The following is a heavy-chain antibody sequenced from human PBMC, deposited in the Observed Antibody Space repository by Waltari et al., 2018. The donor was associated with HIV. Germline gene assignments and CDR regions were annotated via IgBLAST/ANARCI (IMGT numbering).Heavy chain of an antibody. J-gene: IGHJ6*02. CDR2: ISGTNSTI. CDR1: GFTFSSHS. D-gene: IGHD2-21*02. CDR3: ARCGGDGRYGMDV. Sequence: VVESGGGLVQPGGSLRLSCAASGFTFSSHSMNWVRQAPGKGLEWVSYISGTNSTIYYGDSMKGRFTISRDNAKNSLYLQMNSLRVEDTAVYYCARCGGDGRYGMDVWGQGTTVTVSS. V-gene: IGHV3-48*04.